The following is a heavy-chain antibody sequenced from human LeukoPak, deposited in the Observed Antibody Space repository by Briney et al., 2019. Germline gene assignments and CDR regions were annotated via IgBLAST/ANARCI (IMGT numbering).Heavy chain of an antibody. D-gene: IGHD3-3*01. CDR3: ARGPDYDFWSGYFDY. V-gene: IGHV3-30-3*01. J-gene: IGHJ4*02. CDR2: ISYDGSNK. Sequence: GGSLRLSCAASGFTFSDYAIHWVRQAPGKGLEWVAVISYDGSNKYYADSVKGRFTISRDNSKNTLYLQMNSLRAEDTAVYYCARGPDYDFWSGYFDYWGQGTLVTVSS. CDR1: GFTFSDYA.